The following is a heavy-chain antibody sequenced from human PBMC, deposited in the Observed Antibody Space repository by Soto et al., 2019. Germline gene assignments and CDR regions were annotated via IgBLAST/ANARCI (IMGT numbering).Heavy chain of an antibody. CDR2: INPNSGGT. CDR3: ARDLSAPYKITTNVDP. V-gene: IGHV1-2*02. D-gene: IGHD3-22*01. CDR1: GYTFTGYY. J-gene: IGHJ5*02. Sequence: ASVKVSCKASGYTFTGYYMHWVRQAPGQGLEWMGWINPNSGGTNYAQKFQGRVTMTRDTSISTAYMELSRLRSDDTAVYYCARDLSAPYKITTNVDPWGQGTLVTVSS.